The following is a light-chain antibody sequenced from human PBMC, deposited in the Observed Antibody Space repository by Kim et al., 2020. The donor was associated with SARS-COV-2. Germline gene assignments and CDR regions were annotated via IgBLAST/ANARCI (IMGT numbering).Light chain of an antibody. CDR3: AAWDDSLNGVL. J-gene: IGLJ2*01. Sequence: GQSVTFCSSCSRSNIGINTASWYQQLPGTAPKLLIYNTDQRPSGVPDRFSGSRSGTSASLAISGLQSEDEADYYCAAWDDSLNGVLFGGGTQLTVL. V-gene: IGLV1-44*01. CDR1: RSNIGINT. CDR2: NTD.